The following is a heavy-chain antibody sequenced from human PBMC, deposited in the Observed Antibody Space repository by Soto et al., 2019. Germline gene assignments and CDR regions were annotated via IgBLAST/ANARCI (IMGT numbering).Heavy chain of an antibody. V-gene: IGHV1-3*01. D-gene: IGHD6-13*01. J-gene: IGHJ4*02. CDR2: INAGNGNT. CDR1: GYTFTSYA. CDR3: AVYSSSWYYFDY. Sequence: ASVKVSCKASGYTFTSYAMHWVRQAPGQRLEWMGWINAGNGNTKYSQKFQGRVTITRDISASTAYMELSSLRSEDTAVYYCAVYSSSWYYFDYWGQGTLVTVSS.